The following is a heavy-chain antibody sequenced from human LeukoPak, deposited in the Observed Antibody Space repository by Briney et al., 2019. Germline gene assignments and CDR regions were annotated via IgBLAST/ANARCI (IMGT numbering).Heavy chain of an antibody. CDR3: ARGLDSSSWYYYYYYMDV. D-gene: IGHD6-13*01. CDR2: ISSSGATI. J-gene: IGHJ6*03. CDR1: GFTFSSYE. Sequence: GGSLRLSCAASGFTFSSYEMNWVRQAPGKGLEWVSHISSSGATIYFADSVKGRFTISRDNAKNSLYLQMNSRRAEDTAVYYCARGLDSSSWYYYYYYMDVWSKGTTVTISS. V-gene: IGHV3-48*03.